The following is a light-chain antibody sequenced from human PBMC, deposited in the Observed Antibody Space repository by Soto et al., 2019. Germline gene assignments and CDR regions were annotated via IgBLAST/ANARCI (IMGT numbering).Light chain of an antibody. CDR3: SSYTSSSTGV. Sequence: QSALTQPASVSGSPGQSITISCTGTSSDVGGYNYVSWYQQYPGKAPKLMIYEVSNRPSGVSNRCSGSKSGNTASLTISGLHTEDEADYYCSSYTSSSTGVLGTGTKLTVL. J-gene: IGLJ1*01. CDR2: EVS. V-gene: IGLV2-14*01. CDR1: SSDVGGYNY.